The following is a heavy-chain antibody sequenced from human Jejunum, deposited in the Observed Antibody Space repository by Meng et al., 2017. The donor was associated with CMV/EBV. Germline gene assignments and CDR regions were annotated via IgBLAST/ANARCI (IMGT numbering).Heavy chain of an antibody. CDR2: ISSSNTYI. CDR1: GFTFNEYN. V-gene: IGHV3-21*01. D-gene: IGHD6-25*01. CDR3: AREGYQRWFDP. J-gene: IGHJ5*02. Sequence: AASGFTFNEYNMNWVRQAPGKGLEWVSSISSSNTYIYYADSVKGRFTISRDNAKNSLYLQMNNLRADDTAVYYCAREGYQRWFDPWGQGTLVTVSS.